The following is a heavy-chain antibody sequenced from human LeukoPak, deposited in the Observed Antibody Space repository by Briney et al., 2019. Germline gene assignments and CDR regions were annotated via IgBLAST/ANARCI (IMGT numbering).Heavy chain of an antibody. CDR1: GFTFTNAW. J-gene: IGHJ4*02. Sequence: GGSLRLSCAASGFTFTNAWMNWVRQAPGKGLEWVGRIKSKTDGGTTDYAAPVKGRFTISRDDSKNTLYLQMNSLKTEDTAVYYCTTDPGYYDSSGYYLSGVDYWGQGTLVTVSS. CDR3: TTDPGYYDSSGYYLSGVDY. V-gene: IGHV3-15*07. CDR2: IKSKTDGGTT. D-gene: IGHD3-22*01.